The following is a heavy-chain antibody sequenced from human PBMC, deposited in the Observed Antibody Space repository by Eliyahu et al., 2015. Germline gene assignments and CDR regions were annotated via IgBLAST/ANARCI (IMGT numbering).Heavy chain of an antibody. Sequence: QVQLVQSGAEVKKPGASVKVSXKVSGYTLTXLSMHWVRQAPGKGLEWMGGFDPEDGETIYAQKFQGRVTMTEDTSTDTAYMELSSLRSEDTAVYYCATANYDSSGYYYYFDYWGQGTLVTVSS. CDR1: GYTLTXLS. CDR2: FDPEDGET. V-gene: IGHV1-24*01. J-gene: IGHJ4*02. D-gene: IGHD3-22*01. CDR3: ATANYDSSGYYYYFDY.